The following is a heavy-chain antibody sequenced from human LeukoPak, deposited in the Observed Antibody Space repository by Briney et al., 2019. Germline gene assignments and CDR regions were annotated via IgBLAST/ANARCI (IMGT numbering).Heavy chain of an antibody. CDR1: GFTFGDYA. D-gene: IGHD3-10*01. CDR2: INHSGST. Sequence: GSLRLSCTVSGFTFGDYAMSWFRQPPGKGLEWIGEINHSGSTNYNPSLKSRVTISVDTSKNQFSLKLSSVTAADTAVYYCARLAFTGLTFFDYWGQGTLVTVSS. V-gene: IGHV4-34*01. J-gene: IGHJ4*02. CDR3: ARLAFTGLTFFDY.